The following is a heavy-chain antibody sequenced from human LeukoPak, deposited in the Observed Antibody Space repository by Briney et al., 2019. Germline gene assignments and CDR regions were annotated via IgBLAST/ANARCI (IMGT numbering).Heavy chain of an antibody. CDR2: ISGSGGST. CDR1: GFTFSSYG. D-gene: IGHD6-13*01. Sequence: GGSLRLSCAASGFTFSSYGMHWVRQAPGKGLEWVSAISGSGGSTYYADSVKGRFTISRDNSKNTLYLQVNSLRAEDTAVYYCATYSSHDYWGQGTLVTVSS. V-gene: IGHV3-23*01. CDR3: ATYSSHDY. J-gene: IGHJ4*02.